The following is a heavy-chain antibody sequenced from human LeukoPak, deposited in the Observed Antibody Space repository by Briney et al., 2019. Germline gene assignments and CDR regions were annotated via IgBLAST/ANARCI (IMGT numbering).Heavy chain of an antibody. V-gene: IGHV4-59*08. CDR1: GGSISSYY. CDR3: ARILWFGEFEAQNDAFDI. CDR2: IYYSGST. Sequence: PSETLSLTCTVSGGSISSYYWSWIRQPPGKGLEWVGYIYYSGSTSYNPSLKSRVTISVDTSKNQFSLKLSSVTAADTAVYYCARILWFGEFEAQNDAFDIWGQGTMVTVSS. D-gene: IGHD3-10*01. J-gene: IGHJ3*02.